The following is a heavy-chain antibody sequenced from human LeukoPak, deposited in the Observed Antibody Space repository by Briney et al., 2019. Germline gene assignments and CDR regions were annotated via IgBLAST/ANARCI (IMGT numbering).Heavy chain of an antibody. D-gene: IGHD3-22*01. J-gene: IGHJ4*02. CDR3: AKPQYYYDSSGYFDY. CDR2: ISGSGGST. Sequence: PGGSLRLSCAASGFTFSSYAMSWVRQAPGKGLEWVSAISGSGGSTYYADSVKGRFTISRDNSKNTLYLQMNSLRAEDTAVYYCAKPQYYYDSSGYFDYWGQGTLVTVPS. CDR1: GFTFSSYA. V-gene: IGHV3-23*01.